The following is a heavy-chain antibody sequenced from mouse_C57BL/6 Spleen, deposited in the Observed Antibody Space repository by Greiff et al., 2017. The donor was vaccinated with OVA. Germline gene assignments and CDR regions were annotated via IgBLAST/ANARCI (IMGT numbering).Heavy chain of an antibody. D-gene: IGHD2-4*01. V-gene: IGHV1-85*01. J-gene: IGHJ4*01. CDR1: GYTFTSYD. CDR2: IYPRDGST. CDR3: ARRGDYDGYYAMDY. Sequence: VQLQQSGPELVKPGASVKLSCKASGYTFTSYDINWVKQRPGQGLEWIGWIYPRDGSTKYNEKFKGKATLTVDTSSSTAYMELHSLTSEDSAVYFCARRGDYDGYYAMDYWGQGTSVTVSS.